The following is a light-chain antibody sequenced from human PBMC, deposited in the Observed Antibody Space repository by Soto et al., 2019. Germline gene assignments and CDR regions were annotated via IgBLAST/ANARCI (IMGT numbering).Light chain of an antibody. CDR2: GAS. Sequence: EIVLTQSPATLSLSPGERATLSCRASQSVRSNLAWYQQKPGQAPRLLLYGASSRASGIPDRFSGSGSGTDFTLTISTLQPEDFATYYCQQTDSFPTFGRGTRLEIK. V-gene: IGKV3-11*01. J-gene: IGKJ5*01. CDR1: QSVRSN. CDR3: QQTDSFPT.